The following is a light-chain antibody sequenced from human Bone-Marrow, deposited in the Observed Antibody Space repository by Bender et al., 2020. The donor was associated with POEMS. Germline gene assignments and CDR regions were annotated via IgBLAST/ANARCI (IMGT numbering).Light chain of an antibody. CDR3: CSYAGSANVI. CDR2: EGS. Sequence: QSALTQSASVSGSPGQSISISCTGTTSDVGSYDLVSWYQLHPGTAPKLLIYEGSKRPSGISNRFSGSKSGNTASLTISGLQAEDEAHYYCCSYAGSANVIFGGGTTVTVL. V-gene: IGLV2-23*01. J-gene: IGLJ2*01. CDR1: TSDVGSYDL.